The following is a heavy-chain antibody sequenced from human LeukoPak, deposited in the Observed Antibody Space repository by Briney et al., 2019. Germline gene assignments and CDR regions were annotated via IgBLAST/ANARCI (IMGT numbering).Heavy chain of an antibody. J-gene: IGHJ4*02. CDR1: GYTFTSYG. Sequence: ASVKVSCKASGYTFTSYGISWVRQAPGQGLEWMGWISAYNGNTNYAQKLQGRVTMTTDTSTSTSYMGLRSLRSDDTAVYYCARVREYYDFWSGYYLDYWGQGTLVTVSS. CDR2: ISAYNGNT. CDR3: ARVREYYDFWSGYYLDY. D-gene: IGHD3-3*01. V-gene: IGHV1-18*01.